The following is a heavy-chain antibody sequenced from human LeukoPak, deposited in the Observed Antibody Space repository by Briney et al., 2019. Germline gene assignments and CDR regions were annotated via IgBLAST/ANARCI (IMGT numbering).Heavy chain of an antibody. J-gene: IGHJ4*02. Sequence: SETLSLTCTVSGGSISSGDYYWSWIRQPPGKGLEWIGYIYYSGSTYYNPSLKSRVTISVDTSKNQFSLKLSSVTAADTAVYYCARVAAHYDILTGYQYYFDYWGQGTLVTVSS. V-gene: IGHV4-30-4*02. CDR2: IYYSGST. D-gene: IGHD3-9*01. CDR3: ARVAAHYDILTGYQYYFDY. CDR1: GGSISSGDYY.